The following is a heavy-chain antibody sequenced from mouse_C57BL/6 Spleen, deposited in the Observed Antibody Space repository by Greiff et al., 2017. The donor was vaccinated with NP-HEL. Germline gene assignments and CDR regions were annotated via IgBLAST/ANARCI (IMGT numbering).Heavy chain of an antibody. Sequence: VQGVESGPELVKPGASVKISCKASGYTFTDYYINWVKQRPGQGLEWIGWIFPGSDSTYYNEKFKGKATLTVDKSSSTAYMLLSSLTSEDSAVYFCARRDYDYDGGFDYWGQGTILTVSS. CDR1: GYTFTDYY. D-gene: IGHD2-4*01. V-gene: IGHV1-75*01. CDR2: IFPGSDST. CDR3: ARRDYDYDGGFDY. J-gene: IGHJ2*01.